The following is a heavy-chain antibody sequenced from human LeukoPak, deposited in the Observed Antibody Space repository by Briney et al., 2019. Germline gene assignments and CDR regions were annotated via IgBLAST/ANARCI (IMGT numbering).Heavy chain of an antibody. CDR3: ARAASQAFDY. J-gene: IGHJ4*02. V-gene: IGHV4-61*02. CDR2: ISTSGST. Sequence: SETLSLTCTVSGGSISSGSYYWSWLRQPAGKGLEWIGRISTSGSTNYNPSLKSRITISVDTSKNQFSLNLSSVTAVDTAVYYCARAASQAFDYWGQGTLVTVSS. CDR1: GGSISSGSYY.